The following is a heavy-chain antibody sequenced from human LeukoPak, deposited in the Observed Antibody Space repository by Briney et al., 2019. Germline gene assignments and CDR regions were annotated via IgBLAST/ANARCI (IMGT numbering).Heavy chain of an antibody. D-gene: IGHD3-10*01. Sequence: SETLSLTCTVSGGSISSISYYWGWIRQPPGKGLEWIGHIYYSGSTFYNPSLKSRVTISVDTSKNQFSLKLSSVTAADTAVYYCAREPNYYGSGSYYQDAFDIWGQGTMVTVSS. CDR3: AREPNYYGSGSYYQDAFDI. J-gene: IGHJ3*02. CDR2: IYYSGST. V-gene: IGHV4-39*07. CDR1: GGSISSISYY.